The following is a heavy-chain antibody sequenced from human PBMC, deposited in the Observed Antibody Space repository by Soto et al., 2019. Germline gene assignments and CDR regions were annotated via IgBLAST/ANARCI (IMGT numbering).Heavy chain of an antibody. CDR3: ARLSQDDYGDKILDY. J-gene: IGHJ4*02. V-gene: IGHV2-26*01. CDR2: IFSNDEK. D-gene: IGHD4-17*01. Sequence: QVTLKESGPVLVKPTETLTLTCTVSGFSLSNARMGVSWIRQPPGKALEWLAHIFSNDEKSYSTSLKSRLTISKHTSKSQVVLTMTNMDPVDTATYYCARLSQDDYGDKILDYWGQGTLVTASS. CDR1: GFSLSNARMG.